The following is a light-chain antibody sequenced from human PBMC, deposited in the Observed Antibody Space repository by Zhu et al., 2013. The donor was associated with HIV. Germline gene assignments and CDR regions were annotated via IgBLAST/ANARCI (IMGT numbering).Light chain of an antibody. J-gene: IGKJ3*01. CDR1: QSISIN. CDR2: GAS. CDR3: QHVNENAA. Sequence: EIVLTQSPVTLSLSPGERATLSCRTSQSISINLAWYQQKPGQAPRLLIYGASTRATGIPARFSGSGSGTEFTLTITSLQPEDFATYYCQHVNENAAFGPGTKVDV. V-gene: IGKV3-15*01.